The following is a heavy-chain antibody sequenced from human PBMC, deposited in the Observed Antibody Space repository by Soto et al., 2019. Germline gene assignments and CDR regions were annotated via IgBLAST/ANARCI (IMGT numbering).Heavy chain of an antibody. V-gene: IGHV1-2*04. J-gene: IGHJ6*02. CDR1: GYTFTGYY. CDR3: ARDQRPRYHGMDV. Sequence: GASVKVSCKASGYTFTGYYMHWVRQAPGQGLEWMGWINPNSGGTNYAQKFQGWVTMTRDTSISTAYMELSRLRSDDTAVYYCARDQRPRYHGMDVWGQGTTVTVSS. CDR2: INPNSGGT.